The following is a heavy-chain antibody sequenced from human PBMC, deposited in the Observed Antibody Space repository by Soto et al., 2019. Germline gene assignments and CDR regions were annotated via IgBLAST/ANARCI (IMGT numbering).Heavy chain of an antibody. V-gene: IGHV1-2*04. CDR1: GYTFIGYY. CDR2: INPNSGGT. CDR3: ARVNGYCSSTSCYRDHVTFDY. J-gene: IGHJ4*02. Sequence: GASVKVSCKASGYTFIGYYIHWVRQAPGQGLEWMGWINPNSGGTNYAQRFQGWVTMTRDRSISTAYMELSRLRSDDTAVYYCARVNGYCSSTSCYRDHVTFDYWGQGTLVTVSS. D-gene: IGHD2-2*02.